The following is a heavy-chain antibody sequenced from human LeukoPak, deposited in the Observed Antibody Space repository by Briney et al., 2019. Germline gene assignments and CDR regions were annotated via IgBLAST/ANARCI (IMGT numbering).Heavy chain of an antibody. CDR3: ASALPFQLVH. CDR2: IYHSGNT. CDR1: GGSLSSSNW. V-gene: IGHV4-4*02. Sequence: SGTLSLTCAVSGGSLSSSNWWSWVRQPPGKGLEWIGEIYHSGNTNYDPSLKSRVTMSVDKSKNQFSLKLSSVTAADTAVYYCASALPFQLVHWGQGTLVTVSS. D-gene: IGHD6-13*01. J-gene: IGHJ4*02.